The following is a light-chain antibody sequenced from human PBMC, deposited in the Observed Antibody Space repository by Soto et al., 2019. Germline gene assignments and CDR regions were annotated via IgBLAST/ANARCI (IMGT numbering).Light chain of an antibody. CDR1: QSVRDD. Sequence: EIVLTQSPATLSVSPGERATLSCRADQSVRDDLAWYQQKPGQAPRLLFYGVSTRATGIPVRFSASGSGTDFTLTISSLQSEDFAVYYCQQYNHWPRGYTFGQGTKLEIK. J-gene: IGKJ2*01. CDR3: QQYNHWPRGYT. V-gene: IGKV3-15*01. CDR2: GVS.